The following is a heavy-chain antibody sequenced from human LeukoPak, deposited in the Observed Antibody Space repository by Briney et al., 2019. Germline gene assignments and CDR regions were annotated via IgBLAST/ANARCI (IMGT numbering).Heavy chain of an antibody. Sequence: SETLSLTCTVSGDSLRKSTFYWVWLRQPPGKGLEWIGSIYHSGSTYYNPSLKSRVTISVDTSKNQFSLKLSSVTAADTAVYYCAREDGDLPDAFDIWGQGTMVTVSS. J-gene: IGHJ3*02. D-gene: IGHD4-17*01. CDR1: GDSLRKSTFY. CDR2: IYHSGST. V-gene: IGHV4-39*07. CDR3: AREDGDLPDAFDI.